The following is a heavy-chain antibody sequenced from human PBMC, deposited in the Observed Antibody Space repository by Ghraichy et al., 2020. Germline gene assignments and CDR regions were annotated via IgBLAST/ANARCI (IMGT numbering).Heavy chain of an antibody. CDR2: ISSSSSYI. J-gene: IGHJ4*02. CDR3: ARVLSPVVVVAATLYY. Sequence: GGSLRLSCAASGFTFSSYSMNWVRQAPGKGLEWVSSISSSSSYIYYADSVKGRFTISRDNAKNSLYLQMNSLRAEDTAVYYCARVLSPVVVVAATLYYWGQGTLVTVSS. D-gene: IGHD2-15*01. CDR1: GFTFSSYS. V-gene: IGHV3-21*01.